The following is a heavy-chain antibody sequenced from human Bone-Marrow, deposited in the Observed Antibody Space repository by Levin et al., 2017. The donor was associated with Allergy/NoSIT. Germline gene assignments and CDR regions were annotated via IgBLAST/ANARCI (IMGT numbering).Heavy chain of an antibody. CDR3: ARDLGYYYDSSGYYFPNWFDP. CDR1: GGTFSSYA. J-gene: IGHJ5*02. Sequence: KISCKASGGTFSSYAISWVRQAPGQGLEWMGGIIPIFGTANYAQKFQGRVTITADESTSTAYMELSSLRSEDTAVYYCARDLGYYYDSSGYYFPNWFDPWGQGTLVTVSS. D-gene: IGHD3-22*01. V-gene: IGHV1-69*01. CDR2: IIPIFGTA.